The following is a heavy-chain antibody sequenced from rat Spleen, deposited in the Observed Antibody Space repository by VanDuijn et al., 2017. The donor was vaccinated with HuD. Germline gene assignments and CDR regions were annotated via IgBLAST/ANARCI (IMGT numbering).Heavy chain of an antibody. CDR3: TRTGSFDY. V-gene: IGHV5-29*01. D-gene: IGHD5-1*01. CDR2: LSYDATAP. Sequence: EVQLVESDGGLVQPGRSLKLSCAASGFTFRDYYMAWVRQAPTKGMEWVATLSYDATAPYYRDSVKGRFTISRDNAKTTLYLQMNSLRSEDTATYYCTRTGSFDYWGQGVMVTVSS. J-gene: IGHJ2*01. CDR1: GFTFRDYY.